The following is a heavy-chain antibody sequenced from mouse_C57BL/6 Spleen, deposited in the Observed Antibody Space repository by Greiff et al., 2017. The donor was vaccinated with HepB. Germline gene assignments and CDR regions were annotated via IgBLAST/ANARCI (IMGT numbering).Heavy chain of an antibody. CDR2: FYPGSGSI. D-gene: IGHD1-1*01. CDR1: GYTFTEYT. J-gene: IGHJ3*01. V-gene: IGHV1-62-2*01. Sequence: QVQLQQSGAELVKPGASVKLSCKASGYTFTEYTIHWVKQRSGQGLEWIGWFYPGSGSIKYNEKFKDKATLTADKSSSTVYMELSRLTSEDSAVYFCARHEGAIYYGSSYGAWFAYWGQGTLVTVSA. CDR3: ARHEGAIYYGSSYGAWFAY.